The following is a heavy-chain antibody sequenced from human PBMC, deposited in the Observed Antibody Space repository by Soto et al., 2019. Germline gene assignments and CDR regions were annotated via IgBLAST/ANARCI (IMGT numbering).Heavy chain of an antibody. V-gene: IGHV2-5*02. D-gene: IGHD2-21*02. CDR1: GFSLSTSGLG. Sequence: QITLKESGPPLVKPTQPLTLTCTFSGFSLSTSGLGVGWIRQPPGKALEWLALIYWDDDKRYSPSLRSRLTISKDTSKNQVVLTMTNMDPVDTATYYCIQSRCGGDCLQSYASHYYYGMDVWGQGTTVTVSS. CDR3: IQSRCGGDCLQSYASHYYYGMDV. CDR2: IYWDDDK. J-gene: IGHJ6*02.